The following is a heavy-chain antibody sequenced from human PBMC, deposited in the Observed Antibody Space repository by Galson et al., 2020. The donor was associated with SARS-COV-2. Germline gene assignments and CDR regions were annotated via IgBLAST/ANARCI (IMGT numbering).Heavy chain of an antibody. CDR2: ISWNSGSI. D-gene: IGHD6-13*01. J-gene: IGHJ4*02. V-gene: IGHV3-9*01. CDR3: AKDITPIIAAAGHFDY. CDR1: GFTFDDYA. Sequence: GGSLRLSCAASGFTFDDYAMHWVRQAPGKGLGWVSGISWNSGSIGYADSVKGRFTISRDNAKNSLYLQMNSLRAEDTALYYCAKDITPIIAAAGHFDYWGQGTLVTVSS.